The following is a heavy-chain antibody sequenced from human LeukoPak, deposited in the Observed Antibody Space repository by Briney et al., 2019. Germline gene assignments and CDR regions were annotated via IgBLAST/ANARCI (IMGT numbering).Heavy chain of an antibody. CDR1: GFTISRSS. CDR3: ARDGVRYDSSGYYHY. Sequence: PGGSLRLSCAASGFTISRSSMHWVRQAPGKGLEWVSSISSGSTDIYYADSVKGRFTISRDNAKNSVYLHMNSLRAEDTAVYYCARDGVRYDSSGYYHYWGQGTLVTVSS. V-gene: IGHV3-21*01. D-gene: IGHD3-22*01. J-gene: IGHJ4*02. CDR2: ISSGSTDI.